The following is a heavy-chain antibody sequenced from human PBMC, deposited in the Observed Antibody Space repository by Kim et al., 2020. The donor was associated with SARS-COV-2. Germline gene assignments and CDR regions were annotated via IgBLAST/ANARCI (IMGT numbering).Heavy chain of an antibody. D-gene: IGHD3-9*01. Sequence: GGSLRLSCAASGFTFSNAWMSWVRQAPGKGLEWVGRIKSKTDGGTTDYAAPVKGRFTISRDDSKNTLYLQMNSLKTEDTAVYYCTTGSYDILTGYYRDYWGQGTLVTVSS. CDR1: GFTFSNAW. CDR3: TTGSYDILTGYYRDY. CDR2: IKSKTDGGTT. V-gene: IGHV3-15*01. J-gene: IGHJ4*02.